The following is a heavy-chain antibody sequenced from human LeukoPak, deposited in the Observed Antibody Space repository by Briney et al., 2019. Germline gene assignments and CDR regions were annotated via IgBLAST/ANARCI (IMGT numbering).Heavy chain of an antibody. CDR2: VNPNSGDT. J-gene: IGHJ4*02. Sequence: ASVKVSCKSSGYTFTGYYLHWVRQAPGQGLEWMGCVNPNSGDTNYAQKFQGSVTMTRDTSISTAYMELSRLRSDDTAVYYCARSAAYCGGDCYPDDYWGQGTLVTVSS. CDR3: ARSAAYCGGDCYPDDY. CDR1: GYTFTGYY. V-gene: IGHV1-2*02. D-gene: IGHD2-21*02.